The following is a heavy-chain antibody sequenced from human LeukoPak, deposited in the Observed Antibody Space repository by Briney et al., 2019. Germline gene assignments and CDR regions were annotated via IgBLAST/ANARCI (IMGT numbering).Heavy chain of an antibody. J-gene: IGHJ4*02. CDR2: INPNSGGT. Sequence: GASVKVSCKASGYIFTGYYMHWVRQAPGQGLEWMGRINPNSGGTNYAEEFQGRVTMTRDTSISTAYMELSRLRSDDTALYYCVRDGGYSGSYSYDYWGQGTLVTVSS. V-gene: IGHV1-2*06. D-gene: IGHD1-26*01. CDR3: VRDGGYSGSYSYDY. CDR1: GYIFTGYY.